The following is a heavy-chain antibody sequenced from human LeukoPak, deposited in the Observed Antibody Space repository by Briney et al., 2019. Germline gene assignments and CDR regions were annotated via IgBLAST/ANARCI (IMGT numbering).Heavy chain of an antibody. CDR1: GGTFSSYA. Sequence: ASVKVSCKASGGTFSSYAISWVRQAPGQGLEWMGGIIPIFGTANYAQKFQGRVTITADKSTSTAYMELSSLRSEDTAVYYCARNGRGYSYGYVDAFDIWGQGTMVTVSS. D-gene: IGHD5-18*01. V-gene: IGHV1-69*06. CDR3: ARNGRGYSYGYVDAFDI. J-gene: IGHJ3*02. CDR2: IIPIFGTA.